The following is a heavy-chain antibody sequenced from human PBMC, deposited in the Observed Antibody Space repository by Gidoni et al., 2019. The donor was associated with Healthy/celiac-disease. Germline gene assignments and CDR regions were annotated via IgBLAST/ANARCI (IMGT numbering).Heavy chain of an antibody. Sequence: QVQLVQSGAEVKNHGAPVKVSCKQSGYTFPSYYMPWVGQAPGQGLEWMGIINPSGGSTSYEQKFQGRVTMTRDTSTSTVYMELSSLRSEDTAVYYCARAVATSPNYYYYYYMDVWGKGTTVTVSS. CDR3: ARAVATSPNYYYYYYMDV. J-gene: IGHJ6*03. D-gene: IGHD5-12*01. CDR2: INPSGGST. CDR1: GYTFPSYY. V-gene: IGHV1-46*01.